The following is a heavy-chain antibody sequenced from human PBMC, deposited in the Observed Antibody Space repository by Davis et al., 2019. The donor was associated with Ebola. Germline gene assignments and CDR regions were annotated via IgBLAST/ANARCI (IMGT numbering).Heavy chain of an antibody. D-gene: IGHD6-6*01. CDR1: GFTFSTYD. J-gene: IGHJ6*02. CDR3: ARGDTSSSFYYYYAMDV. V-gene: IGHV3-13*01. CDR2: IGTAGDT. Sequence: GGSLRLSCAASGFTFSTYDMHWVRHVPGKGLEWVSTIGTAGDTYYAGSVKGRFTISRENSKNSLFLQMSGLRAGDTAVYYCARGDTSSSFYYYYAMDVWGQGTTVTASS.